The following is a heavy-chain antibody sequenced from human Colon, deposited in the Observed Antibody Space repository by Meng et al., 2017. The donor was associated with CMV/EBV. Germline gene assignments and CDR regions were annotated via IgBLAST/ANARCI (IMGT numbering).Heavy chain of an antibody. Sequence: SETLSLTCAVYGGSFSGYYWSWIRQSPGKGLEWIGVINHSGSTNYNPSLQSRATISVDTSKNQFSLKVSSVTAADTAVYYCARISATETTLYYYYYGMDVWGQGTTVTVSS. D-gene: IGHD4-11*01. V-gene: IGHV4-34*01. CDR1: GGSFSGYY. CDR3: ARISATETTLYYYYYGMDV. J-gene: IGHJ6*02. CDR2: INHSGST.